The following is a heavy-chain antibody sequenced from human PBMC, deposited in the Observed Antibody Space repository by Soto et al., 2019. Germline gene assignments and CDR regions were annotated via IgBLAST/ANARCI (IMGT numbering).Heavy chain of an antibody. CDR1: GYTFTTYA. D-gene: IGHD3-22*01. CDR3: ARSRXGPYYYGSSGYQDAFDI. CDR2: INPGNDNT. J-gene: IGHJ3*02. Sequence: GASVKVSCKASGYTFTTYAMHWVRPAPGQGLAWMGWINPGNDNTRYSQKSQGRITITRDTSASTAYMELSSLRSEDTAVYYCARSRXGPYYYGSSGYQDAFDIWGPGTMVTVSS. V-gene: IGHV1-3*01.